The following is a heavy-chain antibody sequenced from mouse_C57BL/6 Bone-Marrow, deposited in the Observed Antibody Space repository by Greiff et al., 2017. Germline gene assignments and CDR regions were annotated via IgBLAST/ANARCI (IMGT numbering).Heavy chain of an antibody. V-gene: IGHV3-8*01. CDR1: GYSITSDY. D-gene: IGHD1-1*01. Sequence: VQLKESGPGLAKPSQTLSLTCSVTGYSITSDYWNWIRKFPGNKLEYMGYISYSGSTYYNPSLKSRISITRDTSKNQYYLQLNSVTTEDTATYYCARGSVYYGSSYDWYFDVWGTGTTVTVSS. CDR3: ARGSVYYGSSYDWYFDV. J-gene: IGHJ1*03. CDR2: ISYSGST.